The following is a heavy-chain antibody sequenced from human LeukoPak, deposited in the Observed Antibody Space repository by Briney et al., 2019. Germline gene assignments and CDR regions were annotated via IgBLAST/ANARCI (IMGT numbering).Heavy chain of an antibody. Sequence: PGGSLRLSCAASGFTFSDYYMGCIRQAPGKGLEWVSYISSSTSYTNYADSVKGRLTISRDNAKNSLYLQMNSLRAEDTAVYYCARGTYAFDIWGQGTMVTVSS. D-gene: IGHD2-2*01. CDR1: GFTFSDYY. CDR3: ARGTYAFDI. J-gene: IGHJ3*02. CDR2: ISSSTSYT. V-gene: IGHV3-11*06.